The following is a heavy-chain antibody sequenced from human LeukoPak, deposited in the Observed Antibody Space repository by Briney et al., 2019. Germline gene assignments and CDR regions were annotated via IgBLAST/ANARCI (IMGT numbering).Heavy chain of an antibody. D-gene: IGHD2-15*01. Sequence: SETLSLTCVVSGGSVSGYYWGWIRQPPGRGLEWIGYVYYSGSTNYNLSFKSRITISVDTSRNQFSLQLSSVTAADTAVYYRARIHRYCSGGACYVLDNWGQGTLVAVSS. V-gene: IGHV4-59*02. CDR3: ARIHRYCSGGACYVLDN. J-gene: IGHJ4*02. CDR2: VYYSGST. CDR1: GGSVSGYY.